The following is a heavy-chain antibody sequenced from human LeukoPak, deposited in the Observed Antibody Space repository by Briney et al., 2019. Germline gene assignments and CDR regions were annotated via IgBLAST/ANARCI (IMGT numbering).Heavy chain of an antibody. Sequence: PGGSLRLSCAASGFTFSSYGMHWVRQAPGKGLEWVAVISYDGSNKYYADSVKGRFTISRDNSKNTLYLQMNSLRAEDTAVYYCAKDLRDNWNDEREDYWGQGTLVTVSS. V-gene: IGHV3-30*18. J-gene: IGHJ4*02. D-gene: IGHD1-20*01. CDR3: AKDLRDNWNDEREDY. CDR1: GFTFSSYG. CDR2: ISYDGSNK.